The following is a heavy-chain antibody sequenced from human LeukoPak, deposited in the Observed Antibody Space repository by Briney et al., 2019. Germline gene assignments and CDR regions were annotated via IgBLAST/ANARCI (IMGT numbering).Heavy chain of an antibody. J-gene: IGHJ4*02. D-gene: IGHD3-22*01. CDR1: GFTVSHNY. CDR2: IYNDGST. CDR3: AADSSGYSFDY. Sequence: GGSLRLSCAASGFTVSHNYVSWVRQAPGKGLEWVSVIYNDGSTYYADSVKGRFTISRDNSKNTLYLQMNSLRAEDTAVYYCAADSSGYSFDYWGQGTLVTVSS. V-gene: IGHV3-66*02.